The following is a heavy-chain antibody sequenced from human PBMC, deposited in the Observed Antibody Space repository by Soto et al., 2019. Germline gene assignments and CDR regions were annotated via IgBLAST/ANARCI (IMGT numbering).Heavy chain of an antibody. D-gene: IGHD3-22*01. CDR2: IYYSGST. J-gene: IGHJ4*02. CDR1: GGSISSGDYY. V-gene: IGHV4-30-4*01. CDR3: ARGYYYDSSGYYSEVEY. Sequence: SETLSLTCTVSGGSISSGDYYWSWIRQPPGKGLEWIGYIYYSGSTYYNPSLESRVTISVDTSKNQFSLKLSSVTAADTAVYHCARGYYYDSSGYYSEVEYWGQGTLVTVSS.